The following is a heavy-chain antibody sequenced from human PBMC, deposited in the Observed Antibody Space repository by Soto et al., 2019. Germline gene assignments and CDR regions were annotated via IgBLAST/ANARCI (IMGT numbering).Heavy chain of an antibody. J-gene: IGHJ4*02. D-gene: IGHD1-26*01. CDR2: IYHTGIT. V-gene: IGHV4-59*01. CDR3: ATWDEGLES. Sequence: SENLSLTCAVSGGSISSYYWSWIRQPPGKGLEYIGYIYHTGITDCNPSLKSRVALSLDTSKNQFSLKVSSVTAADTVVYYCATWDEGLESWGQGNPVTV. CDR1: GGSISSYY.